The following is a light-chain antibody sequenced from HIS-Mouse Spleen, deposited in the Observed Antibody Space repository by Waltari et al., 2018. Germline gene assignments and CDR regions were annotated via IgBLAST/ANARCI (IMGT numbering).Light chain of an antibody. J-gene: IGLJ2*01. CDR3: SSYTSSSFNVV. CDR1: SSDVGGYNY. V-gene: IGLV2-14*03. Sequence: QSALTQPASVSGSPGQSITISCTGTSSDVGGYNYVSWYQQKPGKAPKLMIYDVSNRPSGVSNRFSGSKSGNTASLTISGLQAEDEADYYCSSYTSSSFNVVFGGGTKLTVL. CDR2: DVS.